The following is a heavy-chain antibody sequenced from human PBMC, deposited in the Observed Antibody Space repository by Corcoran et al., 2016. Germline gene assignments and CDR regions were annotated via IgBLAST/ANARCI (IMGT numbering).Heavy chain of an antibody. Sequence: EVQLVESGGGLVKPGGSLRLSCAASGFTFSSYSMNWVRQAPGKGLEWVSSISSSSSYIYYGDSVKGRFTISRDNAKNSLDLQMNSLRAEDTAVYYCARDRLRDNYDAAGWGQGTLVTVSS. CDR1: GFTFSSYS. V-gene: IGHV3-21*01. CDR2: ISSSSSYI. CDR3: ARDRLRDNYDAAG. J-gene: IGHJ4*02. D-gene: IGHD3-3*01.